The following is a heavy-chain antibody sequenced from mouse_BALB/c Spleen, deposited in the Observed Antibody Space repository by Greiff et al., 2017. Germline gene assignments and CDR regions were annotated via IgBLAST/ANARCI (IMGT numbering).Heavy chain of an antibody. J-gene: IGHJ4*01. CDR2: IYPGSGST. V-gene: IGHV1S22*01. CDR1: GYTFTSYW. CDR3: TRGYDEGYYYAMDY. Sequence: LQQPGSELVRPGASVKLSCKASGYTFTSYWMHWVKQRHGQGLEWIGNIYPGSGSTNYDEKFKSKGTLTVDTSSSTAYMHLSSLTSEDSAVYYCTRGYDEGYYYAMDYWGQGTSVTVSS. D-gene: IGHD2-2*01.